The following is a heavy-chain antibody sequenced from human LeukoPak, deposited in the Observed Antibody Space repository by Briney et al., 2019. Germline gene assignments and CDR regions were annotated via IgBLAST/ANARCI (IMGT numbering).Heavy chain of an antibody. CDR2: TRNKANSYTT. V-gene: IGHV3-72*01. Sequence: GGSLRLSCAASGFTFSDYYWDWVRQAPGKGLEWVGRTRNKANSYTTEYAASVKGRFTISRDDSKSSLYLQMNSLKTEDTAVYHCAKGADCSGGSCRSTFDYWGQGTLVTVSS. J-gene: IGHJ4*02. D-gene: IGHD2-15*01. CDR1: GFTFSDYY. CDR3: AKGADCSGGSCRSTFDY.